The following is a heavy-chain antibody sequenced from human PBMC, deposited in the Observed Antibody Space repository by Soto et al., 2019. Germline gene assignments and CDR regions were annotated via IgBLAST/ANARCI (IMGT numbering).Heavy chain of an antibody. V-gene: IGHV4-34*01. D-gene: IGHD3-3*01. Sequence: PXGTLSLTCAVYGGSVNGYYWNGIRQPPGKGLEWIGEINHTGGTHYNPSLESRVTMSVDTSKNQFSLRLSSVTAADTAIYYCATRITVFGLLIPPFDPWGQGTQVTVSS. CDR2: INHTGGT. CDR1: GGSVNGYY. J-gene: IGHJ5*02. CDR3: ATRITVFGLLIPPFDP.